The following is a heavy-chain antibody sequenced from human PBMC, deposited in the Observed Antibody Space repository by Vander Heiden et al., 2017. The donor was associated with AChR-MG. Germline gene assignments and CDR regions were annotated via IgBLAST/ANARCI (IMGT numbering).Heavy chain of an antibody. CDR2: ISGSGGST. J-gene: IGHJ4*02. V-gene: IGHV3-23*01. Sequence: EVQLLESGGGLVQPGGSLRLSCAALGLPFSSLAMSWVRQAPGKGLEWVSAISGSGGSTYYADSVKGRFTISRDNSKNTLYLQMNSLRAEDTAVYYCAKERDYDILTGYRYDYWGQGTLVTVSS. CDR1: GLPFSSLA. D-gene: IGHD3-9*01. CDR3: AKERDYDILTGYRYDY.